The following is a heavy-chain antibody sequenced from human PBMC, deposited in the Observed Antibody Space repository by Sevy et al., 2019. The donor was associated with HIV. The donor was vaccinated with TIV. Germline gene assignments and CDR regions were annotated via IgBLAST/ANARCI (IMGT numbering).Heavy chain of an antibody. D-gene: IGHD6-13*01. CDR2: IKQDGSEK. CDR3: ARDLLGVAAAGTWADYYYGMDV. V-gene: IGHV3-7*03. Sequence: GGSLRLSCAASGFTFSSYWMSWVRQAPGNGLEWVANIKQDGSEKYYVDSVKGRFTISRDNAKNSLYLQMNSLRAEDTAVYYCARDLLGVAAAGTWADYYYGMDVWGQGTTVTVSS. J-gene: IGHJ6*02. CDR1: GFTFSSYW.